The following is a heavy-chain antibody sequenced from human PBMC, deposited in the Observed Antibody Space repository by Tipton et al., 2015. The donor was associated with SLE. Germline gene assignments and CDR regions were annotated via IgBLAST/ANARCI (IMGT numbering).Heavy chain of an antibody. V-gene: IGHV3-7*01. CDR3: ARDDDYIPFDY. Sequence: SLRLSCAASGFTFSNYWMSWVRQAPGKGLEWVANIKQEGSEKYYVDSVKGRFTISRDNAKNSLYPQMNSLRAEDTAVYYCARDDDYIPFDYWGQGTLVTVSS. CDR2: IKQEGSEK. CDR1: GFTFSNYW. J-gene: IGHJ4*02. D-gene: IGHD4-11*01.